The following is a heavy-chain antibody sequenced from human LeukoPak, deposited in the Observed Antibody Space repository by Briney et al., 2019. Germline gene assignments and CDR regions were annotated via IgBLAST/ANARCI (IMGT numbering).Heavy chain of an antibody. CDR3: ARGISGQQLANYYYYYMDV. Sequence: GASVKVSCKASGGTFSSYAISWVRQAPGQGLERMRGIIPIFGTANYAQKFQGRVTITADESTSTAYMELSSLRSEDTAVYYCARGISGQQLANYYYYYMDVWGKGTTVTVSS. J-gene: IGHJ6*03. CDR1: GGTFSSYA. V-gene: IGHV1-69*13. CDR2: IIPIFGTA. D-gene: IGHD6-13*01.